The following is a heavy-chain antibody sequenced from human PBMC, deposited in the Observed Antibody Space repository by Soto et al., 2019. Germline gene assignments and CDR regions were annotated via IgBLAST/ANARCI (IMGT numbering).Heavy chain of an antibody. J-gene: IGHJ4*02. CDR2: IYYSGST. Sequence: PSETLSLTCTVSGGSVSSGSYYWSWIRQPPGKGLEWIGYIYYSGSTNYNPSLKSRVTISVDTSKNQFSLKLSPVTAADTAVYYCARDGRWPQKLDYWGQGTLVTVSS. V-gene: IGHV4-61*01. CDR3: ARDGRWPQKLDY. CDR1: GGSVSSGSYY.